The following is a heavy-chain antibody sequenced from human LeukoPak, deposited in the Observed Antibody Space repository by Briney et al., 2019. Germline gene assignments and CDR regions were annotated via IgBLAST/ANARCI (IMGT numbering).Heavy chain of an antibody. J-gene: IGHJ6*03. D-gene: IGHD4-23*01. CDR3: ARAYGGKGLFYYYYYMDV. V-gene: IGHV1-8*03. CDR1: GYTFTSYD. CDR2: MNPNSGNT. Sequence: ASVKVSCKASGYTFTSYDINWVRQATGQGLGWMGWMNPNSGNTGYAQKFQGRVTITRNTSISTAYMELSSLRSEDTAVYYCARAYGGKGLFYYYYYMDVWGKGTTVTVSS.